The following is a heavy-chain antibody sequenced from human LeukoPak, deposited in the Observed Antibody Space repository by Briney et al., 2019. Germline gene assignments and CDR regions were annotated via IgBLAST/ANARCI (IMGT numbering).Heavy chain of an antibody. CDR2: SNPSGGST. CDR3: ARYGDYTNFDY. V-gene: IGHV1-46*01. Sequence: GASVKVSCKASGYTFTSYYMHWVRQAPGQGLEWMGISNPSGGSTTYAQKFQGRVTMTRDTSTSTVYMELSSLRSEDTAVHYCARYGDYTNFDYWGQGTLVTVSS. J-gene: IGHJ4*02. D-gene: IGHD4-17*01. CDR1: GYTFTSYY.